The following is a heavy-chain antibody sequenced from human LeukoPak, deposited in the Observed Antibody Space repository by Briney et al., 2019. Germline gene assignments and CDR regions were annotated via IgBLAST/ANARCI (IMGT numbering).Heavy chain of an antibody. V-gene: IGHV3-30*02. CDR2: IRYHGSNK. D-gene: IGHD6-19*01. J-gene: IGHJ4*02. CDR1: GFTFSSYG. Sequence: GGSLRLSCAASGFTFSSYGMHWVRQAPGKGLEWVAFIRYHGSNKYYADSVKGRFTISRDNSKNTLYLQMNSLRAEDTAVYYCAKDRSIAVADEPSYYFDYWGQGTLVTVSS. CDR3: AKDRSIAVADEPSYYFDY.